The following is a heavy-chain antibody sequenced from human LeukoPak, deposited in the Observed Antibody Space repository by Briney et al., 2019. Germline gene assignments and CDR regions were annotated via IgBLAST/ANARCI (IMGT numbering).Heavy chain of an antibody. D-gene: IGHD2-2*01. CDR2: IYYSGST. Sequence: PSETLSLTCTVSGGSISSYYWSWIRQPPGKGLEWIGFIYYSGSTNYNPSLKSRVTISVDTSKNQFSLKLSSVTAADTAVYYCAIPGYCSSTSCYVYAFDIWGQGTMVTVSS. J-gene: IGHJ3*02. V-gene: IGHV4-59*01. CDR1: GGSISSYY. CDR3: AIPGYCSSTSCYVYAFDI.